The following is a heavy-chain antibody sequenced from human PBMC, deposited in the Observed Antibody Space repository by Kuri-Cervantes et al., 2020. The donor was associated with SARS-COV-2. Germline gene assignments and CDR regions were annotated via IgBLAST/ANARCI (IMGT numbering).Heavy chain of an antibody. CDR1: GLTFTRYW. J-gene: IGHJ4*02. Sequence: GESLKISCAASGLTFTRYWMNWVRQAPGKGLEWVANIKQDGSEKYYVDSVKGRFTISRDNAKNSLYPQMNSLRAEDTAVYYCARETSGYEYYFDYWGQGTLVTVSS. CDR3: ARETSGYEYYFDY. D-gene: IGHD5-12*01. CDR2: IKQDGSEK. V-gene: IGHV3-7*01.